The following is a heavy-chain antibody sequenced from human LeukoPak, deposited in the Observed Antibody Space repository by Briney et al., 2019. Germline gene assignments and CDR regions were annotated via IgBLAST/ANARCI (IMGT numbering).Heavy chain of an antibody. CDR1: GFTFSSYA. CDR3: ASTSGSYGRREAFDI. D-gene: IGHD1-26*01. Sequence: GGSLRLSCAASGFTFSSYAMSWVRQAPGKGLEWVSVIYSGGSTYYADSVKGRFTISRDNSKNTLYLQMNSLRAEDTAVYYCASTSGSYGRREAFDIWGQGTMVTVSS. CDR2: IYSGGST. V-gene: IGHV3-66*01. J-gene: IGHJ3*02.